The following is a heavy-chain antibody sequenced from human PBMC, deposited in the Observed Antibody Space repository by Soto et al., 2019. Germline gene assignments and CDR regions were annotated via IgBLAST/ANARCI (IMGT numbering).Heavy chain of an antibody. D-gene: IGHD2-2*01. CDR2: ISWDGGST. CDR3: AKDIHGDCSSTSCPNYYYYYGMDV. V-gene: IGHV3-43*01. CDR1: GFTFDDYT. J-gene: IGHJ6*02. Sequence: EVQLVESGGVVVQPGGSLRLSCAASGFTFDDYTMHWVRQAPGKGLEWVSLISWDGGSTYYADSVKGRFTISRDNSKNSLYLQMNSLRTEDTALYYCAKDIHGDCSSTSCPNYYYYYGMDVWGQGTTVTVSS.